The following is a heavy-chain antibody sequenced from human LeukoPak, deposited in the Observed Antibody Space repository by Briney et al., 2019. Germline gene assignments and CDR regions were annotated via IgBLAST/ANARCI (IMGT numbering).Heavy chain of an antibody. Sequence: SETLSLTCTVSGGSISSSSYYWGWIRQPPGKGLEWIGSIYYSVSTYYNPSLKSRVTISVDTSKNQFSLKLSSVTAADTAVYYCAKDSSSRNAFDIWGQGTMVTVSS. J-gene: IGHJ3*02. D-gene: IGHD6-13*01. CDR2: IYYSVST. CDR3: AKDSSSRNAFDI. CDR1: GGSISSSSYY. V-gene: IGHV4-39*07.